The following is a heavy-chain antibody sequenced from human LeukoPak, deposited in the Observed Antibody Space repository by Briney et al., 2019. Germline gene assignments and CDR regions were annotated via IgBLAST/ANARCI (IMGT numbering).Heavy chain of an antibody. CDR3: AKDLINLAAAGIFDY. J-gene: IGHJ4*02. D-gene: IGHD6-13*01. Sequence: PGGSLRLSCAASGFTFSSYGMHWVRQAPGKGLEWVAFIRYDGSNKYYADSVKGRFTISRDNSKNTLYLQMNSLRAEDTAVYYCAKDLINLAAAGIFDYWGQGTLVTVSS. CDR1: GFTFSSYG. V-gene: IGHV3-30*02. CDR2: IRYDGSNK.